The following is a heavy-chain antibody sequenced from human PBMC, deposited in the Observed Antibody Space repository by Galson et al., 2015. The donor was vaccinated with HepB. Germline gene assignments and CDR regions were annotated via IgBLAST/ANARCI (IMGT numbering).Heavy chain of an antibody. D-gene: IGHD3-9*01. CDR3: ARQIDFYYYYYMDV. J-gene: IGHJ6*03. CDR2: IYSGGST. CDR1: GFTFSSYS. V-gene: IGHV3-66*04. Sequence: SLRLSCAASGFTFSSYSMNWVRQAPGKGLEWVSVIYSGGSTYYADSVKGRFTISRDNSKNTLYLQMNSLRAEDTAVYYCARQIDFYYYYYMDVWGKGTTVTVSS.